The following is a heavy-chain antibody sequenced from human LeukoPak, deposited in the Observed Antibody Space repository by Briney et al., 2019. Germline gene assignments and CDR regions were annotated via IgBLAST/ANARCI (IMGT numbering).Heavy chain of an antibody. CDR3: ARSPYYDFWSGYYWNWFDP. J-gene: IGHJ5*02. CDR2: IYYSGST. Sequence: SETLSLTCTVFGGSISSYYWSWIRQPPGKGLEWIGYIYYSGSTNYNPSLKSRVTIPVDTSKNQFSLKLSSVTAADTAVYYCARSPYYDFWSGYYWNWFDPWGQGTLVTVSS. CDR1: GGSISSYY. V-gene: IGHV4-59*01. D-gene: IGHD3-3*01.